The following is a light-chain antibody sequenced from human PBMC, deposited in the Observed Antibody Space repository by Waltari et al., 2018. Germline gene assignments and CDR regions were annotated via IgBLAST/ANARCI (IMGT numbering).Light chain of an antibody. CDR1: TLGQKY. CDR3: QAWDRNTVV. Sequence: SSELIQTPSVSVSPGQTAKIACSGKTLGQKYVSWYRQKPGQSPVLIIYEDNKRPSGIPERISGSNSGNAATLTISDTQAMDEADYYCQAWDRNTVVFGGGIELTVL. V-gene: IGLV3-1*01. CDR2: EDN. J-gene: IGLJ3*02.